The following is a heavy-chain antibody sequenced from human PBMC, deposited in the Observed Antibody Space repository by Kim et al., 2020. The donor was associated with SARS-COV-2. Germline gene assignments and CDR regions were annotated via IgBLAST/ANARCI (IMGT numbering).Heavy chain of an antibody. CDR1: GFTFSSYA. CDR3: ATPKVVPAAMGGWFDP. CDR2: ISGSGGST. D-gene: IGHD2-2*01. Sequence: GGSLRLSCAASGFTFSSYAMSWVRQAPGKGLEWVSAISGSGGSTYYADSVKGRFTISRDNSKNTLYLQMNSLRAEDTAVYYCATPKVVPAAMGGWFDPWGQGTLVTVSS. V-gene: IGHV3-23*01. J-gene: IGHJ5*02.